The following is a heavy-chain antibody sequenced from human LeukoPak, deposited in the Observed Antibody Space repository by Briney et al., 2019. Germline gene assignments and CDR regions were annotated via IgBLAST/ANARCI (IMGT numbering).Heavy chain of an antibody. J-gene: IGHJ4*02. D-gene: IGHD3-9*01. CDR1: GYTFTGYY. V-gene: IGHV1-2*06. CDR2: INPNSGGT. Sequence: ASVKVSCKASGYTFTGYYMHWMRQAPGQGLEWMGRINPNSGGTNYAQKFQGRVTMTRDTSISTAYMELSRLRSDDTAVYYCARAPPPDISTGYHAYFDYWGQGTLVTVSS. CDR3: ARAPPPDISTGYHAYFDY.